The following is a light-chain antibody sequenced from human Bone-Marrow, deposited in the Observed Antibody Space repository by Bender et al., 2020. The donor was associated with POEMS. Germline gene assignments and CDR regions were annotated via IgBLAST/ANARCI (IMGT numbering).Light chain of an antibody. CDR2: DDT. CDR3: QVWDSDSGVV. Sequence: SYVLTQPPSMSVAPGQTARITCGGNNIANKAVHWYQQRSGQAPILAVYDDTHRPSGIPERFSGTNSGNTATLTISRVEAGDEADYYCQVWDSDSGVVFGGGTKLTVL. CDR1: NIANKA. J-gene: IGLJ2*01. V-gene: IGLV3-21*02.